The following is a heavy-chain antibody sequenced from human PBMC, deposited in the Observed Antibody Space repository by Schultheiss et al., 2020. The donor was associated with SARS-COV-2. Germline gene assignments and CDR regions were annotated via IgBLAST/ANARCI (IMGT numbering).Heavy chain of an antibody. V-gene: IGHV1-2*06. CDR2: INPNSGGT. D-gene: IGHD1-26*01. Sequence: ASVKVSCKASGYTFTGYYMHWVRQAPGQGLEWMGRINPNSGGTNYAQKFQGRVTMTRDTSISTAYMELSSLRSDDTAVYYCARDRGSYYGYYYYYYMDVWGKGTTVTVSS. J-gene: IGHJ6*03. CDR3: ARDRGSYYGYYYYYYMDV. CDR1: GYTFTGYY.